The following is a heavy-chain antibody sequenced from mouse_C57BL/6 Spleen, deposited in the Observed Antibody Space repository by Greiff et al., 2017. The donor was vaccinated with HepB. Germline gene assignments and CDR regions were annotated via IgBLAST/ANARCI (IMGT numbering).Heavy chain of an antibody. CDR1: GYSFTSYY. CDR2: IYPGSGNT. CDR3: AMFTTVVDDAMDY. D-gene: IGHD1-1*01. Sequence: VQLQQSGPELVKPGASVKISCKASGYSFTSYYIHWVKQRPGQGLEWIGWIYPGSGNTKYNEKFKGKATLTADTSSSTAYMQLSSLTSEDSAVYYCAMFTTVVDDAMDYWGQGTSVTVSS. V-gene: IGHV1-66*01. J-gene: IGHJ4*01.